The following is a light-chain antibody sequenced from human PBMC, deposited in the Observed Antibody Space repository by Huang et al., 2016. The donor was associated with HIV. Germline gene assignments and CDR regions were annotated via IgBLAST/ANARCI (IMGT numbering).Light chain of an antibody. CDR3: QQYSTSSYT. CDR2: AAH. V-gene: IGKV3D-20*01. Sequence: IVLTQSPATLSLSPGERATLPCGASQSVRKNSLARYQQKPGLAPRRLIYAAHVRATGIPDRFSGSGSGTDFTLTISRREPEDFAMYYCQQYSTSSYTFGQGTKVDI. CDR1: QSVRKNS. J-gene: IGKJ2*01.